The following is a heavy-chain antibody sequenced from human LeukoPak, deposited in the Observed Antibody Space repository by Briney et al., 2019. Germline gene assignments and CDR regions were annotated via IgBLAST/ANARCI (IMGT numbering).Heavy chain of an antibody. J-gene: IGHJ6*03. V-gene: IGHV4-39*01. CDR3: ARPNKYYYYYMDV. CDR1: GGFISSSGYY. D-gene: IGHD2-8*01. Sequence: SETLSLTCTVSGGFISSSGYYWGWIRQPPGKGLEWIGSIYYSGSTYYNPSLKSRVTISVDTSKNQFSLKLSSVTAADTAVYYCARPNKYYYYYMDVWGKGTTVTVSS. CDR2: IYYSGST.